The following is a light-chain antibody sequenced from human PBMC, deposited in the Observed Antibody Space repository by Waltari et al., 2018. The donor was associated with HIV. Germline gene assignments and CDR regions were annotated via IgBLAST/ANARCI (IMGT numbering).Light chain of an antibody. Sequence: EIVLTQSPGTLSLSPGERATLSCRASQSVGSSYSAWYQQKPGQAPRLLIYGASTRATGIPDRFSGSGSGTDFTLTSSRLEPEDFAVYYCQQYGSARRLTFGGGTKVEIK. J-gene: IGKJ4*01. V-gene: IGKV3-20*01. CDR3: QQYGSARRLT. CDR2: GAS. CDR1: QSVGSSY.